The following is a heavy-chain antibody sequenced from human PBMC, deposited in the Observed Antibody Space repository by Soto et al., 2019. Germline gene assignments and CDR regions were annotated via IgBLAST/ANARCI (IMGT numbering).Heavy chain of an antibody. J-gene: IGHJ6*02. D-gene: IGHD2-15*01. CDR1: GFTFSSYG. CDR2: IWYDGSNK. CDR3: ARTQYCSGGSCYSEGYGTDV. V-gene: IGHV3-33*01. Sequence: GGSLRLSCAASGFTFSSYGMHWVRQAPGKGLEWVAVIWYDGSNKYYADSVKGRFTISRDNSKNTLYLQMNSPRAEDTAVYYCARTQYCSGGSCYSEGYGTDVWGQGTTVTVSS.